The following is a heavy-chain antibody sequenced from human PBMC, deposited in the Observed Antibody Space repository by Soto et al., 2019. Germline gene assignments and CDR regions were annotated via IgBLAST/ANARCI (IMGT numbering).Heavy chain of an antibody. V-gene: IGHV3-30*18. D-gene: IGHD6-13*01. Sequence: PGGSLILSCAASGFTFSSYGMHWVRQAPGKGLEWVAVISYDGSNKYYADSVKGRFTISRDNSKNTLYLQMNSLRAEDTAVYYCAKDSGYSSSWVAVGLLDYWGQGTLVTVSS. CDR3: AKDSGYSSSWVAVGLLDY. CDR1: GFTFSSYG. J-gene: IGHJ4*02. CDR2: ISYDGSNK.